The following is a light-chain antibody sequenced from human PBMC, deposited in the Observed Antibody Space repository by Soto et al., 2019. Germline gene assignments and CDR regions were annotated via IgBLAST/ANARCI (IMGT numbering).Light chain of an antibody. J-gene: IGKJ1*01. V-gene: IGKV3-20*01. CDR1: QSVSSSY. CDR3: QQYGDSSWT. CDR2: GSS. Sequence: EIVLTQSPGTLSSSPGERATLSCRASQSVSSSYLAWYQHRPGQAPRLLIYGSSRRATGIPDRFGGSGSGTDFTLTISILEPEDFAVYYCQQYGDSSWTFGQGTQVEIK.